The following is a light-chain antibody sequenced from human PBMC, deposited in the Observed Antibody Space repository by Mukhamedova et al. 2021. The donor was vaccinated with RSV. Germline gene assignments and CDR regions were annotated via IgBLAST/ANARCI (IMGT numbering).Light chain of an antibody. CDR3: QQYNNWPPWT. Sequence: NLAWYQQKPGQAPRLLIYGASTRATGIPARFSGSGSGTEFTLTISSLQSEDFAVYYCQQYNNWPPWTFGQGTKVEIK. CDR1: N. V-gene: IGKV3-15*01. J-gene: IGKJ1*01. CDR2: GAS.